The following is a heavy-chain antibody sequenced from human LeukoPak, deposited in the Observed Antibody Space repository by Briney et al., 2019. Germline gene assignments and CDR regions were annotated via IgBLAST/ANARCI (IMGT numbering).Heavy chain of an antibody. D-gene: IGHD6-6*01. Sequence: GGSLRLSCAASGFTFSNYWMSWVRQAPGRGLEWVANIKQDGSDKNYVDSLKGRFTISRDNAKNSLYLQMNSLRAEDTAVYYCERIGYSSSSFDYWGQGTLVTVSS. CDR2: IKQDGSDK. J-gene: IGHJ4*02. CDR1: GFTFSNYW. V-gene: IGHV3-7*01. CDR3: ERIGYSSSSFDY.